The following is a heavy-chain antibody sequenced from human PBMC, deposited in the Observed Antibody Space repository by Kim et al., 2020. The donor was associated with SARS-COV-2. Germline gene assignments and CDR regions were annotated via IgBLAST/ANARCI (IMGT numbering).Heavy chain of an antibody. CDR2: ISGSGGST. D-gene: IGHD3-16*01. CDR3: AKVDHYDYVWGSYHY. V-gene: IGHV3-23*01. J-gene: IGHJ4*02. CDR1: GFTFSSYA. Sequence: GGSLRLSCAASGFTFSSYAMSWVRQAPGKGLEWVSAISGSGGSTYYADSVKGRFTISRDNSKNTLYLQMNSLRAEDTAVYYCAKVDHYDYVWGSYHYWGQGTLVTVSS.